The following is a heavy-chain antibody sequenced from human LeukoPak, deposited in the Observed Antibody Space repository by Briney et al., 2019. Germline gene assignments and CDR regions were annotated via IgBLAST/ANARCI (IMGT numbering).Heavy chain of an antibody. CDR1: GFTFSSYA. V-gene: IGHV3-23*01. Sequence: PGGSLRLSCAASGFTFSSYAMSWVRQAPGKGLEWVSAISGSGGSTYYADSVKGRFTISRDNSKNTLYLQMNSLRAEDTAVYYCARDPVLWFGELEVPYYFDYWGQGTLVTVSS. D-gene: IGHD3-10*01. J-gene: IGHJ4*02. CDR3: ARDPVLWFGELEVPYYFDY. CDR2: ISGSGGST.